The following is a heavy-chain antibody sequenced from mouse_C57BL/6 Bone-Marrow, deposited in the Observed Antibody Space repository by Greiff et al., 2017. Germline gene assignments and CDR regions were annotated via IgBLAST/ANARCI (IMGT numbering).Heavy chain of an antibody. J-gene: IGHJ4*01. CDR1: GYAFSSSW. V-gene: IGHV1-82*01. D-gene: IGHD2-4*01. Sequence: VQLVESGPELVKPGASVKISCKASGYAFSSSWMNWVKQRPGKGLEWIGRIYPGDGDTNYNGKFKGKATLTADKSSSTAYMQLSSLTSEDSAVYFCARSPKRIYYDYNYYAMDYWGQGTSVTVSS. CDR2: IYPGDGDT. CDR3: ARSPKRIYYDYNYYAMDY.